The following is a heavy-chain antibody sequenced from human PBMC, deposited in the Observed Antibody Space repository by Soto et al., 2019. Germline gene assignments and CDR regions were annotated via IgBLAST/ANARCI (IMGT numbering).Heavy chain of an antibody. Sequence: QVQLQESGPGLVKPSDTLSLTCAVSGYSISSSNWWGWIRQPPGKGLEWIGYIYYSGSTYYNPSLKSRVTVSTGTPTKQFSLTPRSGTAVATEVYYCASSLGGVVVPPNGGRGTRVTVAS. CDR1: GYSISSSNW. V-gene: IGHV4-28*01. CDR2: IYYSGST. CDR3: ASSLGGVVVPPN. D-gene: IGHD2-2*01. J-gene: IGHJ4*02.